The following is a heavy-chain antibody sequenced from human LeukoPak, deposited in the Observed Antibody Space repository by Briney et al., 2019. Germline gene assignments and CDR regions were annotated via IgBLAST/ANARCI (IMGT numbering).Heavy chain of an antibody. V-gene: IGHV4-61*02. CDR1: GGSISSGSYY. D-gene: IGHD2-2*01. CDR3: ASRTASSTISPIDY. CDR2: IYTSGST. Sequence: SETLSLTCTVSGGSISSGSYYWSWIRQPAGKGLEWIGRIYTSGSTNYNPSLKSRVTISVDTSKNQFSLKLSSVTAADTAVYYCASRTASSTISPIDYWGQGTLVTVSS. J-gene: IGHJ4*02.